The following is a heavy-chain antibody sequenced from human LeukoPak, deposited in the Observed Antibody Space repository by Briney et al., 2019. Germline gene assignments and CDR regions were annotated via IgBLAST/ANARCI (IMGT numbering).Heavy chain of an antibody. CDR1: GGSTSSYY. Sequence: KPSETLSLTCTVSGGSTSSYYWSWIRQPPGKGLEWIGYIYYSGSTNYNPSLKSRVTISVDTSKNQFSLKLSSVTAADTAVYYCARQYVIHSSGYKRYYYYGMGVWGQGTTVTVSS. CDR3: ARQYVIHSSGYKRYYYYGMGV. D-gene: IGHD3-22*01. V-gene: IGHV4-59*08. J-gene: IGHJ6*02. CDR2: IYYSGST.